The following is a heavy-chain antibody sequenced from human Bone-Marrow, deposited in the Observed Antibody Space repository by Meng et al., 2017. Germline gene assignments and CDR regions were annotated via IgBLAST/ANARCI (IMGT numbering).Heavy chain of an antibody. CDR2: IYYSGST. Sequence: GSLRLSCTVSGGSISSSSYYWGWIRQPPGKGLEWIGSIYYSGSTYYNPSLKSRVTISVDTSKNQFSLKLSSVTAADTAVYYCARDSETYGMDVWGQGTTVTVSS. J-gene: IGHJ6*02. CDR1: GGSISSSSYY. CDR3: ARDSETYGMDV. V-gene: IGHV4-39*07.